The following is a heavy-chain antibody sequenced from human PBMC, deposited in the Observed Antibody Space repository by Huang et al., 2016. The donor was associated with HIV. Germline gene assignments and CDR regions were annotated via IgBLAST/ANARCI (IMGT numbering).Heavy chain of an antibody. V-gene: IGHV3-7*01. CDR1: TFTLGAYW. CDR3: ATKTAGMDI. CDR2: IKQDETEK. J-gene: IGHJ6*02. Sequence: VESGGRSVQQGGYIRLSCVGSTFTLGAYWMSWVRHPPGKWVEWLANIKQDETEKYYVDSVKGRFNISRDNSKKVLFLEMDALRVEDTAIYFCATKTAGMDIWGQGTTVIVSS.